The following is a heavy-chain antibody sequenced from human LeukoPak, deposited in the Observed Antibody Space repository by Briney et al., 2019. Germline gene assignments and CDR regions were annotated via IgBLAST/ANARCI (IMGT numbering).Heavy chain of an antibody. CDR3: ARDPTYYYDSSGYFDWFDP. CDR1: GGTFSSHA. V-gene: IGHV1-69*13. J-gene: IGHJ5*02. Sequence: SVKVSCKASGGTFSSHAISWVRQAPGQGLEWMGGIIPIFGTANYAQKFQGRVTITADESTSTAYMELSSLRSEDTAVYYCARDPTYYYDSSGYFDWFDPWGQGTLVTVSS. D-gene: IGHD3-22*01. CDR2: IIPIFGTA.